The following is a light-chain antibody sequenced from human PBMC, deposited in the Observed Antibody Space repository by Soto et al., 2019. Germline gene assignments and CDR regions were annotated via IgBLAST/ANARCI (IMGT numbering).Light chain of an antibody. V-gene: IGKV1-12*01. CDR3: QHTRTCPLS. CDR1: RGITTS. CDR2: AAS. Sequence: IQMTPSPSYMSASVGDRVTITCRASRGITTSLAWYQQKPGTAPKPLIYAASTLKSGVPSRFSGSGSGTEFTLTISILQPEDFATYYCQHTRTCPLSFGGGTRV. J-gene: IGKJ4*01.